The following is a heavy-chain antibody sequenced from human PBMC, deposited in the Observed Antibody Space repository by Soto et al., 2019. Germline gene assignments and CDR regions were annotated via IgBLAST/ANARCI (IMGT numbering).Heavy chain of an antibody. CDR3: AQPVRDGTSSPYYFEY. CDR2: ISSAVNT. V-gene: IGHV3-23*01. Sequence: SLRLNCAGTGFTLSKCAVSGGRQSSWKGMEWVSAISSAVNTYYADSVKGRFTISRDNSKNTLSLQMNSLRAEDTAVYYCAQPVRDGTSSPYYFEYWGQGTLVTVSS. D-gene: IGHD6-6*01. J-gene: IGHJ4*02. CDR1: GFTLSKCA.